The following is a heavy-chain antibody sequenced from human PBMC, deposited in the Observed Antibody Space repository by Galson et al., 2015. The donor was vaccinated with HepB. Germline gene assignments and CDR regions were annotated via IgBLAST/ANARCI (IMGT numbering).Heavy chain of an antibody. CDR1: GFTFSDYY. CDR2: ISSSSSYT. J-gene: IGHJ4*02. Sequence: SLRLSCAASGFTFSDYYMSWVRQAPGKGLEWVSYISSSSSYTNYADSVKGRFTISRDNAKNSLYLQMNSLRAEDTAVYYCARVPYSSSWTGFYFDYWGQGTLVTVSS. CDR3: ARVPYSSSWTGFYFDY. D-gene: IGHD6-13*01. V-gene: IGHV3-11*06.